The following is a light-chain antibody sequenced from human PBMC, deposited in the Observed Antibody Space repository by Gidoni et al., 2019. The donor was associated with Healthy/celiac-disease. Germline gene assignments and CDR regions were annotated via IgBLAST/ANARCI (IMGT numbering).Light chain of an antibody. V-gene: IGKV3-11*01. CDR2: DAS. Sequence: DIVLTHSPATLSLSPGERATLSCRASQIVSSYLAWYQQKPGQAPRLLIYDASNRATGIPARFSGSGSGTDFTLTISSLEPEDFAVYYCQQRSNWPPLTFGGGTKVEIK. J-gene: IGKJ4*01. CDR1: QIVSSY. CDR3: QQRSNWPPLT.